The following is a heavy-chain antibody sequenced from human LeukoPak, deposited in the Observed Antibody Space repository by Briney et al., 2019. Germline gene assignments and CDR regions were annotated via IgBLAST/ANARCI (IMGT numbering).Heavy chain of an antibody. V-gene: IGHV4-39*01. CDR1: GGSVSSSTYY. D-gene: IGHD7-27*01. CDR2: ISYSGTN. J-gene: IGHJ5*02. Sequence: PSETLSLTCTVSGGSVSSSTYYWGWIRQSPGQGLEWIGSISYSGTNYNNPSLKSRVSISIDTSKNQFSVKLTSVSAADTAMYYCASLGTLRSWGQGTLVTVSS. CDR3: ASLGTLRS.